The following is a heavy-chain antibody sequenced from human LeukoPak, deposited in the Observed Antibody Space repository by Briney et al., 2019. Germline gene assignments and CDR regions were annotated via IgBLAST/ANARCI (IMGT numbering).Heavy chain of an antibody. CDR2: INFNSDGP. Sequence: GASVTVSCKASRYTFTGYYIHWVRQAPGQGLEGMGWINFNSDGPNSAQKFQGRVTLTRDTSTSTVYMEVSSLKSDDTAVYYCARDGVGPSGGNYWGQGTLVTVSS. D-gene: IGHD1-26*01. CDR1: RYTFTGYY. J-gene: IGHJ4*02. V-gene: IGHV1-2*02. CDR3: ARDGVGPSGGNY.